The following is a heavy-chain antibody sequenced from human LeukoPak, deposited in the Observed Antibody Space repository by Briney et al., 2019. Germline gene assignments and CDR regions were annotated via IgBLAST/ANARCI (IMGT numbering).Heavy chain of an antibody. D-gene: IGHD1-26*01. CDR2: ISGSGGTT. Sequence: PGGSLRLSCAASGFTFSSYAMSWVRRAPGKGLEWVSAISGSGGTTYYADSVKGRFTISRDYSKNTLYLQMNSLSAEDTAVYYCARDVGAIDYWGQGTLVTVSS. CDR3: ARDVGAIDY. V-gene: IGHV3-23*01. J-gene: IGHJ4*02. CDR1: GFTFSSYA.